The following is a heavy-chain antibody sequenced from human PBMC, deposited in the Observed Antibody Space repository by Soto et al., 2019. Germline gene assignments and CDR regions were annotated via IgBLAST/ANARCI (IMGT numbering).Heavy chain of an antibody. D-gene: IGHD6-25*01. CDR2: INPNSGGT. V-gene: IGHV1-2*04. CDR1: GYTFTGYY. Sequence: ASVKVSCKASGYTFTGYYMHWVRQAPGQGLEWMGWINPNSGGTNYAQKFQGWVTMTRDTSISTAYMELSRLRSDDTAVYYCAREAFVSSTIQQRRYFQHWGQGTLVTSPQ. CDR3: AREAFVSSTIQQRRYFQH. J-gene: IGHJ1*01.